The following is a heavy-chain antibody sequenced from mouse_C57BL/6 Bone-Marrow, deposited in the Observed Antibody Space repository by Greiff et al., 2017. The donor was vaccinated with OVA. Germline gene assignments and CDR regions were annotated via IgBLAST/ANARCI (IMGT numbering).Heavy chain of an antibody. J-gene: IGHJ3*01. Sequence: VQRVESGAELARPGASVKLSCKASGYTFTSYGISWVKQRTGQGLEWIGEIYPRSGNTYYNEKFKGKATLTADKSSSTAYMELRSLTSEDSAVYFCARRTCRITTVVAWFAYWGQGTLVTVSA. CDR3: ARRTCRITTVVAWFAY. V-gene: IGHV1-81*01. CDR1: GYTFTSYG. CDR2: IYPRSGNT. D-gene: IGHD1-1*01.